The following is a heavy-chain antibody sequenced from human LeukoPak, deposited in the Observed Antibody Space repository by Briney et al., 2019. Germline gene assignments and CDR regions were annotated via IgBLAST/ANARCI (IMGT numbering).Heavy chain of an antibody. CDR2: ISYDGSNK. CDR1: GLTSSSYG. CDR3: AKDHSSGIDY. V-gene: IGHV3-30*18. Sequence: GGSLSFSLEASGLTSSSYGMTWVGKAPGKGLEWVAVISYDGSNKYYADSVKGRFTISRDNSKNTLYLQMNSLRAEDTAVYYCAKDHSSGIDYWGQGTLVTVSS. D-gene: IGHD6-19*01. J-gene: IGHJ4*02.